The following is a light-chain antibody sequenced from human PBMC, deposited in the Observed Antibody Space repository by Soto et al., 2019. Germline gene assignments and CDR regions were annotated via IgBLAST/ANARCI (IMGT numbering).Light chain of an antibody. J-gene: IGKJ1*01. CDR2: GAS. V-gene: IGKV3D-20*02. Sequence: EIVLTNSPGTLSLSRGEIATLSCRASQSVGNSYLGWFQQRPGQAPRLLIYGASNRATGIPARFSGGGSGTDFTLTISSLEPEDFALYYCQQRHSGWTFGHATKVDIK. CDR1: QSVGNSY. CDR3: QQRHSGWT.